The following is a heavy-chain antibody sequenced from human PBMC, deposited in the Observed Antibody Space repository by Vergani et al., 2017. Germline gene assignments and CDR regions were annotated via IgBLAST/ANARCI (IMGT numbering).Heavy chain of an antibody. CDR2: IHTNGVL. Sequence: QVQLQESGPGLVKPSQTLSLTCTVSGGSFNSGSYYWSWLRQPAGKRLEWIVRIHTNGVLHYNPSLNSQATISVDTSRNQISLKLTTVTATDTAIYFCARGNPYVDFDIWGQGTMITVS. D-gene: IGHD3-16*01. CDR3: ARGNPYVDFDI. V-gene: IGHV4-61*02. CDR1: GGSFNSGSYY. J-gene: IGHJ3*02.